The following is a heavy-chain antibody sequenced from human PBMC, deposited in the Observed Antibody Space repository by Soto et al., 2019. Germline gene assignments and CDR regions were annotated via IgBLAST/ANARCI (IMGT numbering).Heavy chain of an antibody. CDR3: ARDPAWGSLDY. CDR1: GFTFSNCW. J-gene: IGHJ4*02. V-gene: IGHV3-7*01. D-gene: IGHD7-27*01. CDR2: INPVESEK. Sequence: GGSVRLSCTASGFTFSNCWMSWDRQAPGKGLEWVADINPVESEKYYVDSVKGRFTVSRDNAKNSLYLQMNSLRVEDTALYYCARDPAWGSLDYWGLGTLVTVSS.